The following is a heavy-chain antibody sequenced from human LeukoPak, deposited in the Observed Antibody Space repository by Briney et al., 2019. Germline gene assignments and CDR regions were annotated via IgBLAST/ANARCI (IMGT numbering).Heavy chain of an antibody. CDR3: ARGVRGSSLLRYFDWFDP. Sequence: GASVKVSCKASGYTFTGYYMHWVRQAPGQGLEWMGWINPNSGGTNYAQKFQGRVTMTTDTSTSTAYMELRSLRSDDTAVYYCARGVRGSSLLRYFDWFDPWGQGTLVTVSS. CDR2: INPNSGGT. J-gene: IGHJ5*02. CDR1: GYTFTGYY. D-gene: IGHD3-9*01. V-gene: IGHV1-2*02.